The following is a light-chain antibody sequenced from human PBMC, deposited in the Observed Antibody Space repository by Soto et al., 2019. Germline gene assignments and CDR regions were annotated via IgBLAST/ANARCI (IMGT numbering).Light chain of an antibody. CDR1: QSVSGF. CDR3: QQYSTYPLT. V-gene: IGKV1-5*01. Sequence: DIQMTPSPSTLSASVGDRVTITCRASQSVSGFLAWYQGRPGKAPKLLIYDASNLEPGVPFRFSGSGSGTEFTLTISSLQPDDFATYFCQQYSTYPLTFGGGTKVDIK. J-gene: IGKJ4*01. CDR2: DAS.